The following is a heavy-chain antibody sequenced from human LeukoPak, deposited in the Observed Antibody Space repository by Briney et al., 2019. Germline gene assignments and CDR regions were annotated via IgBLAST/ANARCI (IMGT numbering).Heavy chain of an antibody. V-gene: IGHV3-7*03. J-gene: IGHJ4*02. CDR1: GFTFGKYW. D-gene: IGHD3-3*01. CDR2: IKLDGSEK. Sequence: GGSLRLSCVASGFTFGKYWMSWVRQAPGKGLEWVANIKLDGSEKNYVDSVKGRFTISRDNAKNSLYLQMNSLRVEDTAVFYCARDQYDTWSRRGNFDSWGQGTLVIVSS. CDR3: ARDQYDTWSRRGNFDS.